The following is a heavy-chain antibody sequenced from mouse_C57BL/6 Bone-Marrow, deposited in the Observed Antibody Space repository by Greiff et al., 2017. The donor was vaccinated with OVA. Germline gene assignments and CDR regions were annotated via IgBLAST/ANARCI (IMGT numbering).Heavy chain of an antibody. D-gene: IGHD1-1*01. Sequence: VQLQQPGAELVKPGASVKMSCKASGYTFTSYWITWVKQRPGQGLEWIGDIYPGSGSTNYNEKFKSKATLTVDTSSSTAYMQLSSLTSEDSAVYYCARDGDGSSYLFAYWGQGTLVTVSA. CDR1: GYTFTSYW. V-gene: IGHV1-55*01. J-gene: IGHJ3*01. CDR2: IYPGSGST. CDR3: ARDGDGSSYLFAY.